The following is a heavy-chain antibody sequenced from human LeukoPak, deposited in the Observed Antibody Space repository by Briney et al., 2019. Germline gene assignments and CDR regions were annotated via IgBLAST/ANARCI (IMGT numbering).Heavy chain of an antibody. Sequence: GGSLRLSCAASGFIFNSYGMHWVRQAPGKGLEWVALMWYDGSNKYYTDSVKGRFTISRDNSKNTLYLEMNSLRAEDTAIYYCAREGPRGNSQFDYWGQGTLVTVSS. V-gene: IGHV3-33*01. J-gene: IGHJ4*02. CDR1: GFIFNSYG. CDR2: MWYDGSNK. CDR3: AREGPRGNSQFDY. D-gene: IGHD2/OR15-2a*01.